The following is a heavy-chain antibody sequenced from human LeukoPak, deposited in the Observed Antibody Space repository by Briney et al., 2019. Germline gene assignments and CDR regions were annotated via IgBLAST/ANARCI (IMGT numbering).Heavy chain of an antibody. D-gene: IGHD4-11*01. CDR1: GGTFSSYA. V-gene: IGHV1-69*06. CDR3: ARDAYSNYDQGSFDI. Sequence: SVKVSCKASGGTFSSYAISWVRQAPGQGLEWMGGIIPIFGTANYAQKFQGRVTITADKSTSTAYMELSSLRSEDTAVYYCARDAYSNYDQGSFDIWGQGTMVTVSS. CDR2: IIPIFGTA. J-gene: IGHJ3*02.